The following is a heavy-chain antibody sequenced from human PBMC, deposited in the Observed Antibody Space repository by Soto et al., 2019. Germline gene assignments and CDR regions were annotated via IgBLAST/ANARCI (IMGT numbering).Heavy chain of an antibody. J-gene: IGHJ4*02. Sequence: QVQLVQSGAEVKKPGASVKVSCKASGYTFTSYDINWVRQATGQGLEWMGWMNPNSGNTGYAQKFQGRVTMTRNTSIRTGYMAVSSVRSAGTAVYYCASGYGSGSYYSWGQGTLVTVSS. V-gene: IGHV1-8*01. CDR1: GYTFTSYD. CDR2: MNPNSGNT. CDR3: ASGYGSGSYYS. D-gene: IGHD3-10*01.